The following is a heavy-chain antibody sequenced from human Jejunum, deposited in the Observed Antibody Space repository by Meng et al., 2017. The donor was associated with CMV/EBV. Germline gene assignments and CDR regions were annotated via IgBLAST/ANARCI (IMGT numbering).Heavy chain of an antibody. CDR1: GFTFTTYF. D-gene: IGHD3-22*01. CDR2: FNPNGDVT. CDR3: AREMPMTCYFDQ. V-gene: IGHV1-46*01. Sequence: QVNLVQSGAEVKKPGVSLKLSCETSGFTFTTYFMHWLRQAPGQGLQWMGLFNPNGDVTTYSPRFQGRITLTGDTSTSTLYMELSSLTSDDTAVYYCAREMPMTCYFDQWGQGTLVTVSS. J-gene: IGHJ4*03.